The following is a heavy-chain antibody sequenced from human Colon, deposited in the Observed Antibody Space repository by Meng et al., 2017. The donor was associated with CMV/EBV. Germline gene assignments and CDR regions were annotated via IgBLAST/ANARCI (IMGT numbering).Heavy chain of an antibody. V-gene: IGHV1-18*01. D-gene: IGHD6-6*01. CDR2: ISAYSGKT. CDR3: ARGASSSSNGMDV. CDR1: GYTFINYD. J-gene: IGHJ6*02. Sequence: ASVKVSCKASGYTFINYDITCVRQAPGQGLEWMGWISAYSGKTNYAQKLQGRVIMTTDTSTNTAYMELRSLGSDDTAVYYCARGASSSSNGMDVWGQGTTVTVSS.